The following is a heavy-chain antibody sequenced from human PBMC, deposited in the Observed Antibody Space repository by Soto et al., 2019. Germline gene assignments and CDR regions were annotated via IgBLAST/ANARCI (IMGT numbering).Heavy chain of an antibody. Sequence: GGSLRLPCAASGFTFSSYAMHWVRQAPGKGLEWVAVISYDGSNKYYADSVKGRFTISRDNSKNTLYLQMNSLRAEDTAVYYCGSGSPPSYYFDYWGQGTLVTVSS. CDR3: GSGSPPSYYFDY. V-gene: IGHV3-30-3*01. CDR1: GFTFSSYA. CDR2: ISYDGSNK. D-gene: IGHD3-10*01. J-gene: IGHJ4*02.